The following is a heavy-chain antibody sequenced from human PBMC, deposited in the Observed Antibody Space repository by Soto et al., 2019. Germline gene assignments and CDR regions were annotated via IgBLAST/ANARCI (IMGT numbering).Heavy chain of an antibody. V-gene: IGHV1-18*01. J-gene: IGHJ4*02. CDR1: GYTFTSSG. CDR2: ISAYNGET. D-gene: IGHD1-26*01. CDR3: ARDSASYMYVSD. Sequence: QVQLVQSGAEVKKPGASVKVSCKASGYTFTSSGFSWVRQAPGQGLEWMAWISAYNGETHYAQKFKGRVTMTTDTATSTSYMELRSLRSDDTAVYYCARDSASYMYVSDWGQGTLVSVSS.